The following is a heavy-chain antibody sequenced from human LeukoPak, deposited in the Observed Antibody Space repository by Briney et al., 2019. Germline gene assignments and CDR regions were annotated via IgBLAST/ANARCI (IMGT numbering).Heavy chain of an antibody. CDR3: ARDMGYNQDVDY. CDR2: ISSNSDSYT. CDR1: EFTFSTYN. Sequence: PGGSLRLSCAASEFTFSTYNMHWVRQAPGKGLEWVSTISSNSDSYTYYADSVKGRFTISRDNAKNSLYLQMNSLRAEDTAVYYCARDMGYNQDVDYWGQGTLVTVSS. D-gene: IGHD5-18*01. J-gene: IGHJ4*02. V-gene: IGHV3-21*01.